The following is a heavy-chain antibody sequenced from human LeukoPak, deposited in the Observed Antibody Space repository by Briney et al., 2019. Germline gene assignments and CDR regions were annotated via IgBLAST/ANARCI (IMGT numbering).Heavy chain of an antibody. Sequence: PGGSLRLSCAASGFTFDDYAMHWVRQAPGKGLEWVSGISWNSGSIGYADSVKGRFTISRDNAKNSLYLQMNSLRAEDTALYYCAKGGELRYFDWLLPDAFDIWGQGTMVTVSS. CDR1: GFTFDDYA. CDR3: AKGGELRYFDWLLPDAFDI. V-gene: IGHV3-9*01. D-gene: IGHD3-9*01. CDR2: ISWNSGSI. J-gene: IGHJ3*02.